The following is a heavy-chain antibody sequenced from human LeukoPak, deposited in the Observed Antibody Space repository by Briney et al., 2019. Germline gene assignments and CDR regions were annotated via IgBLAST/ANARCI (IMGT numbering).Heavy chain of an antibody. Sequence: GGSLRLSCVTSGFSVSSNYITWARQPPGKALEWVSLLYSGDSAYYPDSVKGRFTVSRDNSRNTLYLPMNSLRAEDTAVYYCVKDRGGSPFYGMDVWGQGTTVTVSS. CDR1: GFSVSSNY. CDR2: LYSGDSA. J-gene: IGHJ6*02. D-gene: IGHD1-26*01. V-gene: IGHV3-53*01. CDR3: VKDRGGSPFYGMDV.